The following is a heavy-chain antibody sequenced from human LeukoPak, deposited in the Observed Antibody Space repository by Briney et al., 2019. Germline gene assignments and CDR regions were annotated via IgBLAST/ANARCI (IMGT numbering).Heavy chain of an antibody. J-gene: IGHJ5*02. CDR3: ARGVGGYCTGGSCYSGPNWFDP. CDR1: GGSISSGSYY. Sequence: SETLSLTCTVSGGSISSGSYYWSWIRQPAGKGLEWIGRIYTRGSTNYNPSLKSRVTISVDTSKNQFSLKLSSVTAADTAVYYCARGVGGYCTGGSCYSGPNWFDPWGQGSLVTVSS. V-gene: IGHV4-61*02. D-gene: IGHD2-15*01. CDR2: IYTRGST.